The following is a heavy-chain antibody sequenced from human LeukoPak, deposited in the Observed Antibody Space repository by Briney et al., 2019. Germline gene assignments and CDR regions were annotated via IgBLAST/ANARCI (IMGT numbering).Heavy chain of an antibody. Sequence: ASVKVSCKASGYTFTGYYMHWVRQAPGQGLEWMGWISPNSGGTNYAQKFQGRVTMTRATSISTAYMELSRLRSDDTAVYYCARGLVRGVNVGDYWGQGTLVTVSS. CDR2: ISPNSGGT. CDR1: GYTFTGYY. CDR3: ARGLVRGVNVGDY. D-gene: IGHD3-10*01. V-gene: IGHV1-2*02. J-gene: IGHJ4*02.